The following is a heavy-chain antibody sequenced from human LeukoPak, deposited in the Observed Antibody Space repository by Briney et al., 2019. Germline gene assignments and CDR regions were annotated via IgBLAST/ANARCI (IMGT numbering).Heavy chain of an antibody. CDR2: MNPNSGNT. Sequence: ASVKVSCKASGYTFTSYDINWVRQATGQGLEWMGWMNPNSGNTGYAQKFQGRVTMTRNTSISTAYMELSSLRSEDTAVHYCARGAYRKYYDFWSGYPNWFDPWGQGTLVTVSS. J-gene: IGHJ5*02. D-gene: IGHD3-3*01. V-gene: IGHV1-8*01. CDR1: GYTFTSYD. CDR3: ARGAYRKYYDFWSGYPNWFDP.